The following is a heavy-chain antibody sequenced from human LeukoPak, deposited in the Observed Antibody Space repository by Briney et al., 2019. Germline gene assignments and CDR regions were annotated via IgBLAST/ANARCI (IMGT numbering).Heavy chain of an antibody. CDR1: GYTFTGYY. V-gene: IGHV1-2*02. J-gene: IGHJ6*02. CDR2: INPNSGGT. D-gene: IGHD3-10*01. CDR3: ARRPERAMVRGVIITFYGMDV. Sequence: GASVKVSCKASGYTFTGYYMHWVRQAPGQGLEWMGWINPNSGGTNYAQKSQGRVTMTRDTSISTAYMELSRLRSDDTAVYYCARRPERAMVRGVIITFYGMDVWGQGTTVTVSS.